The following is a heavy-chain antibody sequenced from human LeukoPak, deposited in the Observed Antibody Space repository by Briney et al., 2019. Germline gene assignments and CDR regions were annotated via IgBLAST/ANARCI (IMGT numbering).Heavy chain of an antibody. D-gene: IGHD5-18*01. CDR1: GYTFTSYT. J-gene: IGHJ4*02. CDR3: GRDPRLGIRGYTYGYIDY. Sequence: RASVKVSCKTSGYTFTSYTIIWVRQAPGQGLEWMGWVNTNTGNPTYAQGFTGRYVFSLDTSVSTAYLQISGLKADDTAVYYCGRDPRLGIRGYTYGYIDYWGQGTLVTVSS. CDR2: VNTNTGNP. V-gene: IGHV7-4-1*02.